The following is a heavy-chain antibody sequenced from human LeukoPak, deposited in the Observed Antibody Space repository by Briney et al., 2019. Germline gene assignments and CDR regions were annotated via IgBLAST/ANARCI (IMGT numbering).Heavy chain of an antibody. D-gene: IGHD3-10*01. J-gene: IGHJ4*02. CDR2: ISSSSNYI. Sequence: GGSLRLSCTVSGFTVSSNSMSWVRQAPGKGLEWVSSISSSSNYIYYADSVKGRFTISRDNAKNSLNLQMNSLRAEDTAVYYCARDVYGSGSFWVDYWGQGTLVTVSS. CDR1: GFTVSSNS. V-gene: IGHV3-21*01. CDR3: ARDVYGSGSFWVDY.